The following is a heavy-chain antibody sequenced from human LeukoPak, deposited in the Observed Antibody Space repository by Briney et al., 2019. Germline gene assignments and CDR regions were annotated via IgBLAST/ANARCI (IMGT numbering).Heavy chain of an antibody. D-gene: IGHD2-15*01. CDR1: GFTFNSYD. CDR3: ARMTRSGGFDY. Sequence: GGSLRLSRAASGFTFNSYDMHWVRQATGKGLEWVSAIGTAGDTYYPGSVKGRFTISRENAKNSLYLQMNSLRAGDTAVYYCARMTRSGGFDYWGQGTLVTVSS. J-gene: IGHJ4*02. V-gene: IGHV3-13*01. CDR2: IGTAGDT.